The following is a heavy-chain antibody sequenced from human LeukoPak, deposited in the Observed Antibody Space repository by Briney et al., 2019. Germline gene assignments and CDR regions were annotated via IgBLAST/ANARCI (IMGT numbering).Heavy chain of an antibody. V-gene: IGHV3-23*01. D-gene: IGHD5-12*01. CDR3: AKDPRVATIEIFDY. CDR2: ISGGGVT. CDR1: GFTFSSYA. J-gene: IGHJ4*02. Sequence: GGSLRLSCAASGFTFSSYAMSWVRQAPGKGLEWVSAISGGGVTYYADSVKGRFTISRDNSKNTLYLRMNSLRAEDTAVYYCAKDPRVATIEIFDYWGQGTLVTVSS.